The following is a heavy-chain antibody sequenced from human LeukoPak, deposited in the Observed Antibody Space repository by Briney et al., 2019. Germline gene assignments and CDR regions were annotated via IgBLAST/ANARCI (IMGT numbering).Heavy chain of an antibody. CDR1: GGSISSSSYY. V-gene: IGHV4-39*01. CDR3: ASPGATTARAAFDI. J-gene: IGHJ3*02. Sequence: SETLSLTCTVSGGSISSSSYYWGWIRQPPGKGLEWIGSIYYSGSTYYNPSLKSRVTISVDTSKNQFSLKQSSVTAADTAVYYCASPGATTARAAFDIWGQGTMVTVSS. CDR2: IYYSGST. D-gene: IGHD4-17*01.